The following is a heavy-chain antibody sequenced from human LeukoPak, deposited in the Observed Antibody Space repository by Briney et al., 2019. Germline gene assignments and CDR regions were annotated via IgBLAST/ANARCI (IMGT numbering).Heavy chain of an antibody. V-gene: IGHV1-18*01. Sequence: ASVTVSCTASGGTFSSYAISWVRQAPGQGLEWMGWISTYNDNTNYAQKLQGRVTMTTDTSTSTAYMELRSLRSDDTAVYYCARATYSSSWFSDYYYGMDVWGQGTTVTVSS. J-gene: IGHJ6*02. CDR2: ISTYNDNT. CDR1: GGTFSSYA. CDR3: ARATYSSSWFSDYYYGMDV. D-gene: IGHD6-13*01.